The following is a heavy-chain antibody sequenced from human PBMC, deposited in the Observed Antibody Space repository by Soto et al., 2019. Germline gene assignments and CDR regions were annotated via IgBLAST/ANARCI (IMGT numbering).Heavy chain of an antibody. CDR1: GGSIISSGYY. CDR3: ARGARVDDYGDYESY. J-gene: IGHJ4*02. V-gene: IGHV4-39*07. Sequence: SETLSLTCTVSGGSIISSGYYWGWIRQPPGKGLEWIGEINHSGSTNYNPSLKSRVTISVDTSKNQFSLKLSSVTAADTAVYYCARGARVDDYGDYESYWGQGTLVTVSS. D-gene: IGHD4-17*01. CDR2: INHSGST.